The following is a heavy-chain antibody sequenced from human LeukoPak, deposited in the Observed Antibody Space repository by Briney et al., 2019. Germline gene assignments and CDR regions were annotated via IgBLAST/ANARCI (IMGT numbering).Heavy chain of an antibody. D-gene: IGHD3-3*01. CDR1: GFTVSSNY. J-gene: IGHJ4*02. CDR2: IYSGGST. Sequence: GGSLRLSCAASGFTVSSNYMSWVRQAPGKGLEWVSVIYSGGSTYYADSVKGRFTISRDNSKNTLYLQMNSLRADDTAVYYCARGALRDFWSGYYPTVGYFDYWGQGTLVTVSS. V-gene: IGHV3-66*01. CDR3: ARGALRDFWSGYYPTVGYFDY.